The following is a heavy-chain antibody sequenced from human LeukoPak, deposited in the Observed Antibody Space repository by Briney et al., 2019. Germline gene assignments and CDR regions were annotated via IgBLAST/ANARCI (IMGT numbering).Heavy chain of an antibody. Sequence: GGSLRLSCTTSGFNFGFYTMHWLRQAPGKGLEFVSAITDDGRITYYANSVRGRFTISRDNSKNTLYLQMGSLRLDDMAVYYCARIPFGASPAWGRGALVTVSS. CDR3: ARIPFGASPA. CDR1: GFNFGFYT. J-gene: IGHJ4*02. CDR2: ITDDGRIT. D-gene: IGHD3-10*01. V-gene: IGHV3-64*01.